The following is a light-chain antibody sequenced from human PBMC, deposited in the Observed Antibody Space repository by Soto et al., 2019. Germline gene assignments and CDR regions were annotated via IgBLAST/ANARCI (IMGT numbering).Light chain of an antibody. Sequence: ETLLTQSPATLSLSPGERATLSCRASQIVSSSYLAWYQQKPGQAPSLLIYDASTRATGIPERFSGSGSGADFTLTISRLEPEDFAVYYCQHYVKSPPSWTFGQGTKVEIK. V-gene: IGKV3-20*01. CDR3: QHYVKSPPSWT. CDR2: DAS. J-gene: IGKJ1*01. CDR1: QIVSSSY.